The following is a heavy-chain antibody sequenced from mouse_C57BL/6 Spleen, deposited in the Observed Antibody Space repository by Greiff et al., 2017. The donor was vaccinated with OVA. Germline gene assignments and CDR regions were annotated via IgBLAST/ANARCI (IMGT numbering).Heavy chain of an antibody. CDR3: ARYYFDY. J-gene: IGHJ2*01. Sequence: VKLQESGAELVRPGTSVKVSCKASGYAFTNYLIEWVKQRPGQGLEWIGVINPGSGGTNYNEKFKGKATLTADKSSSTAYMQHSSLTSEDSAVYFSARYYFDYWGQGTTLTVSA. V-gene: IGHV1-54*01. CDR1: GYAFTNYL. CDR2: INPGSGGT.